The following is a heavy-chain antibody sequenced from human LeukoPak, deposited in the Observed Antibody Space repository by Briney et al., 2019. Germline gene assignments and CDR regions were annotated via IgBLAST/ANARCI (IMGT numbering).Heavy chain of an antibody. V-gene: IGHV1-18*01. CDR2: ISAYNGNT. J-gene: IGHJ3*02. CDR3: ARGLNEDYGDHGGDDAFDI. CDR1: GYTFTSYG. D-gene: IGHD4-17*01. Sequence: ASVKVSCKASGYTFTSYGISWVRQAPGQGLEWMGWISAYNGNTNYAQKLQGRVTMTTDTSTSTAYMELRSLRSEDTAVYYCARGLNEDYGDHGGDDAFDIWGQGTMVTVSS.